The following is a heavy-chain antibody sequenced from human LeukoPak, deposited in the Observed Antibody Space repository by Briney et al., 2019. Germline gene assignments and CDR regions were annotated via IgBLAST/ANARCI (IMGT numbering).Heavy chain of an antibody. CDR1: GGSFSGYY. D-gene: IGHD1-20*01. V-gene: IGHV4-31*11. J-gene: IGHJ4*02. Sequence: SETLSLTCAVYGGSFSGYYWSWIRQHPGKGLEWIGYIYYSGSTYYNPSLKSRVTISVDTSKNQFSLKLSSVTAADTAVYYCARGRWGITGTTGFDYWGQGTLVTVSS. CDR3: ARGRWGITGTTGFDY. CDR2: IYYSGST.